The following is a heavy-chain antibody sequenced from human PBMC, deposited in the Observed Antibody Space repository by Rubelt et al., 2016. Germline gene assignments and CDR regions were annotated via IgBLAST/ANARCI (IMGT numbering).Heavy chain of an antibody. CDR3: AREVVVVVAATRGYYYYGMDV. J-gene: IGHJ6*02. Sequence: YYADSVKGRFTISRDNAKNSLYLQMNSLRAEDTAVYYCAREVVVVVAATRGYYYYGMDVWGQGTTVTVSS. D-gene: IGHD2-15*01. V-gene: IGHV3-21*01.